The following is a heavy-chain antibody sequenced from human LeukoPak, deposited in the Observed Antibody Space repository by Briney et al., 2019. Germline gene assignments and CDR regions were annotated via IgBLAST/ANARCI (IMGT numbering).Heavy chain of an antibody. CDR1: GGSFSGYY. CDR3: ASSNWLRDANFDF. Sequence: PSETLSLTCAVYGGSFSGYYWSWIRQPPGKGLEWIGEINHSGSTNYNPSLKSRVTISVDTSKNQFSLKLSSVTAADTAVYYCASSNWLRDANFDFWGQGTLVTVSS. D-gene: IGHD5-12*01. J-gene: IGHJ4*02. V-gene: IGHV4-34*01. CDR2: INHSGST.